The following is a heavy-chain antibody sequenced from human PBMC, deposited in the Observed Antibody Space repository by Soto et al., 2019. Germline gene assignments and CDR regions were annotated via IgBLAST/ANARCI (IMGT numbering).Heavy chain of an antibody. D-gene: IGHD2-15*01. CDR3: VRSGMCSGGSCYHNWFDP. V-gene: IGHV1-18*01. J-gene: IGHJ5*02. CDR1: GYTFTSYG. Sequence: QGQLVQSGAEVKKPGASVKVSCKAYGYTFTSYGFSWVRQAPGPGLEWMGWISAYNGNTTYVQKFQGRVTMTTETSTNPAYMELRSLRCDDTAVYYCVRSGMCSGGSCYHNWFDPWGQGTLVIVSS. CDR2: ISAYNGNT.